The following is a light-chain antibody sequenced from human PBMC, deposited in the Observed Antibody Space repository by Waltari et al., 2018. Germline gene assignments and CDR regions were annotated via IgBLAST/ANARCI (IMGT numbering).Light chain of an antibody. CDR3: QQRRTWPSIT. Sequence: EIVLTQSPATQSLSPGQRGTLSCRSSQSYSGNLACYQQKPGQAPRLLIYDASNVDTGIPARFSGSGSGTDFTLTISSLEPEDFAVYYCQQRRTWPSITFGQGTRLEI. CDR2: DAS. V-gene: IGKV3-11*01. CDR1: QSYSGN. J-gene: IGKJ5*01.